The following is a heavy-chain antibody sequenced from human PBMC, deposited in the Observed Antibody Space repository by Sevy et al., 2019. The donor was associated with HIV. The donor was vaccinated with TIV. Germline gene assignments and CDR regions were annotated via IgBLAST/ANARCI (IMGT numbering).Heavy chain of an antibody. V-gene: IGHV3-21*01. CDR2: IGSSNSYT. D-gene: IGHD6-13*01. CDR1: GFSFSSYS. Sequence: GSLILSCAASGFSFSSYSVSWVRQAPGKGLEWVASIGSSNSYTYYADSVKGRFSISRDNAKNSLFLHMNTLRAEDTAVYYCARSYSSSWYILYYFEYWGQGTPVTVSS. J-gene: IGHJ4*02. CDR3: ARSYSSSWYILYYFEY.